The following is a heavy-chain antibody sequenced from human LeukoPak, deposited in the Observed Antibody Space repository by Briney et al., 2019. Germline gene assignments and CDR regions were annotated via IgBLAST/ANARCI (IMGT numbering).Heavy chain of an antibody. CDR1: GGSISSSSYY. D-gene: IGHD3-22*01. CDR2: IYYSGST. J-gene: IGHJ4*02. Sequence: SETLSLTCTVSGGSISSSSYYWGWIRQPPGKGLEWIVSIYYSGSTYYNPSLKSRVTISVDTSKNQFSLKLSSVTAADTAVYYCARHYYDSSGYWYFDYWGQGTLVTVSS. CDR3: ARHYYDSSGYWYFDY. V-gene: IGHV4-39*01.